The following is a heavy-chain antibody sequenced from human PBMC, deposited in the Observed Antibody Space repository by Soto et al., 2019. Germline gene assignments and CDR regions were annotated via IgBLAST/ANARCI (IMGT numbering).Heavy chain of an antibody. CDR3: ARGGTIAVTTIGDY. Sequence: DVQLVESGGGLVQPGGPLRLSCAASGFTFRSYNMNWVRQAPGKGLDWVSYISSSSSTIYYADSVKGRFTISRDNAKNSLYLQMNSLRDDDTAMYYCARGGTIAVTTIGDYWGQGTLVTVSS. V-gene: IGHV3-48*02. CDR2: ISSSSSTI. CDR1: GFTFRSYN. D-gene: IGHD5-12*01. J-gene: IGHJ4*01.